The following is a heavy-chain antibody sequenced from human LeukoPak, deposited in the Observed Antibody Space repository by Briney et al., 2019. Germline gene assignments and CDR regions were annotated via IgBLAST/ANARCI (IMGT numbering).Heavy chain of an antibody. V-gene: IGHV1-18*01. D-gene: IGHD1-26*01. J-gene: IGHJ3*02. CDR2: ISTYNGNT. Sequence: ASVKVSCKASGYTFTSYGISWVRQAPGQGLEWMGWISTYNGNTNYAQKLQGRATMTTDTSTSTAYMELRSLRSDDTAVYYCARARIVGATTLAAFDIWGQGTMVTVSS. CDR1: GYTFTSYG. CDR3: ARARIVGATTLAAFDI.